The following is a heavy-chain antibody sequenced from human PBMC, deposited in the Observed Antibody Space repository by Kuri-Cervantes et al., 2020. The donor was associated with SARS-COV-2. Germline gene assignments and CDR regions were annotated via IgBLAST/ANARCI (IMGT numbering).Heavy chain of an antibody. V-gene: IGHV3-30*01. CDR2: ISYDGSNK. D-gene: IGHD3-10*01. J-gene: IGHJ6*02. Sequence: GESLKISCAASGFTFSSYAMHWVRQAPGKGLEWVAVISYDGSNKYYADSVKGRFTISRDNSKNTLYLQMNSLRAEDTAVYYCASLPVYGSGSYYNENYYYYGMDVWGQGTTVTVSS. CDR1: GFTFSSYA. CDR3: ASLPVYGSGSYYNENYYYYGMDV.